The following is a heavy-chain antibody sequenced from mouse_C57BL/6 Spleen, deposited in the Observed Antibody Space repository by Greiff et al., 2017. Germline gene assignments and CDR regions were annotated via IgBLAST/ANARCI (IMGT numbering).Heavy chain of an antibody. D-gene: IGHD3-2*02. CDR1: GYTFTSYW. V-gene: IGHV1-52*01. CDR3: ARSEDSGPYFDY. Sequence: VQLQQPGAELVRPGSSVKLSCKASGYTFTSYWMHWVKQRPIQGLEWIGNIDPSDRETHYNQKFKDKATLTVDKSSSTAYMQLSSLTSEDSAVYYCARSEDSGPYFDYWGQGTTLTVSS. CDR2: IDPSDRET. J-gene: IGHJ2*01.